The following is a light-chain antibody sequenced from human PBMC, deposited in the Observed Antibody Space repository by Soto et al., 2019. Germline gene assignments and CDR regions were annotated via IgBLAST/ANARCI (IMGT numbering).Light chain of an antibody. CDR2: WAA. CDR3: QQYYTTPWA. Sequence: DIVMTQSPASLAVSLGERATINCKSSQGVLYSANNENYVAWYQQKPGQPPRLLIYWAATRESGVPDRFSGSGSRTDFTLTISSLQAEDVAVYYCQQYYTTPWAFGQGTKVDIK. V-gene: IGKV4-1*01. CDR1: QGVLYSANNENY. J-gene: IGKJ1*01.